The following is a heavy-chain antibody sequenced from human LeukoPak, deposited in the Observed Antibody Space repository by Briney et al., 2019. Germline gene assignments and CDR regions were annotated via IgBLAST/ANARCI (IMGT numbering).Heavy chain of an antibody. CDR3: ARDTTSGYYDRSGYSLYYYYGMDV. CDR2: IKQDGSEK. V-gene: IGHV3-7*01. CDR1: AFTFNSYW. D-gene: IGHD3-22*01. J-gene: IGHJ6*02. Sequence: GGSLRLSCAASAFTFNSYWMSWVRQAPGKGLEWVANIKQDGSEKYYVDSVKGRFTISRDNAKNSLYLQMNSLRAEDTAVYYCARDTTSGYYDRSGYSLYYYYGMDVWGQGTTVTVSS.